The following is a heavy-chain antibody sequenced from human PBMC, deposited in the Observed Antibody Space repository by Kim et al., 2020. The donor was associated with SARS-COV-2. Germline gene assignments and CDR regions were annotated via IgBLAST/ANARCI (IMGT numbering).Heavy chain of an antibody. Sequence: GGSLRLSCAASGFTFSGSAMHWVRQASGKGLEWVGRIRSKANSYATAYAASVKGRFTISRDDSKNTAYLQMNSLKTEDTDVYYCTPIVPYCSGGSCYDYWAQGTLVTVSS. CDR2: IRSKANSYAT. CDR1: GFTFSGSA. D-gene: IGHD2-15*01. CDR3: TPIVPYCSGGSCYDY. J-gene: IGHJ4*02. V-gene: IGHV3-73*01.